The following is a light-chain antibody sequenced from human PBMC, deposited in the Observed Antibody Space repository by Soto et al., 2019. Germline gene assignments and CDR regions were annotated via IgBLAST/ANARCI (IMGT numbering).Light chain of an antibody. J-gene: IGKJ1*01. Sequence: DIVMTQSPGSLAVSLGERATINCKSSQSVLNSSNKRNYLAWYQQKPRQPPKLLIYWASTRETGVPDRFSGSGSGTDFTLTISRLQAEDVAVYYCQQYYTTSRGFGQGTKVEVK. CDR2: WAS. CDR1: QSVLNSSNKRNY. CDR3: QQYYTTSRG. V-gene: IGKV4-1*01.